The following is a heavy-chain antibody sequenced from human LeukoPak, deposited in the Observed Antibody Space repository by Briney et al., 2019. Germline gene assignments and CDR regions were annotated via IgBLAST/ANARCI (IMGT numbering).Heavy chain of an antibody. Sequence: PSETLSLTCTVSGGSISSYYWSWIRQPPGKGLEWIGYIYYSGSTKYNPPLKSRVTISVDTSKNQFSLKLSSVTAADTAVYYCAGDIGVNYLDYWGQGTLVTVSS. CDR1: GGSISSYY. CDR3: AGDIGVNYLDY. V-gene: IGHV4-59*01. D-gene: IGHD3-16*01. CDR2: IYYSGST. J-gene: IGHJ4*02.